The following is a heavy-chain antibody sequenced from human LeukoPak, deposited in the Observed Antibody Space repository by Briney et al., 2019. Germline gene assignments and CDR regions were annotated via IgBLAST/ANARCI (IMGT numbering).Heavy chain of an antibody. V-gene: IGHV3-33*01. J-gene: IGHJ4*02. CDR3: QSGDYYDSSGPLPIKFDY. Sequence: GGSLRLSCAASGFTFSSYGMHWVRQAPGKGLEWVAVIWYDGSNKYYADSVKGRFTISRDNSKNTLYLQMNSLRAEDTAVYYCQSGDYYDSSGPLPIKFDYWGQGTLVTVSS. CDR1: GFTFSSYG. CDR2: IWYDGSNK. D-gene: IGHD3-22*01.